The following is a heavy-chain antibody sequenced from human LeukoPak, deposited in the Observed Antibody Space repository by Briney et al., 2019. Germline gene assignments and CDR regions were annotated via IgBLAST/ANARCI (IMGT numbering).Heavy chain of an antibody. D-gene: IGHD3-10*01. CDR3: ARGEGTMVRGVIILAGWYFDL. J-gene: IGHJ2*01. V-gene: IGHV4-61*02. CDR1: GGSISSGSYY. Sequence: PSETLSLTCTVSGGSISSGSYYWSWIRQPAGKGLEWIGRIYTSGSTNYNPSLKSRVTISVDTSKNQFSLKLSSVTAADTAVYYCARGEGTMVRGVIILAGWYFDLWGRGTLVTVSS. CDR2: IYTSGST.